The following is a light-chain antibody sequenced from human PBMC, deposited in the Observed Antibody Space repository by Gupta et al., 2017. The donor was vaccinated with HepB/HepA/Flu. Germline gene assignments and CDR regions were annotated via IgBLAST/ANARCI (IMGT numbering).Light chain of an antibody. CDR2: KVS. CDR3: RQDIHWPWT. CDR1: QSLVHSDGNTY. Sequence: DVVMTQSPVSLPVTLGQPASISCRSSQSLVHSDGNTYLNWFQQRPGQAPRRLIYKVSNRDSGVPDRFSGSGSGTDFTLKISRGDAEDVGVYYCRQDIHWPWTFGQGTKVEIK. V-gene: IGKV2-30*02. J-gene: IGKJ1*01.